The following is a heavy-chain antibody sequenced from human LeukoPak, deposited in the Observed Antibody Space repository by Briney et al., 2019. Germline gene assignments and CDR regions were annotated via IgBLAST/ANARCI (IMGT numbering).Heavy chain of an antibody. Sequence: ASVKVSCKASGGTFSSYAISWVRQAPGQGLEWMGGIIPIFGTANYAQKFQGRVTITADESTSTAYMELRSLRSDDTAVYYCARGIRVRSSDAYDTWGQGTMVTVSS. V-gene: IGHV1-69*13. D-gene: IGHD2-21*01. CDR2: IIPIFGTA. CDR1: GGTFSSYA. J-gene: IGHJ3*02. CDR3: ARGIRVRSSDAYDT.